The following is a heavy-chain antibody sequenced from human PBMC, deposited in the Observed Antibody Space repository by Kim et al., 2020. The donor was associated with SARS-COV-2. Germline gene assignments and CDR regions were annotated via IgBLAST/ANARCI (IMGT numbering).Heavy chain of an antibody. V-gene: IGHV4-34*01. J-gene: IGHJ5*02. CDR3: ARVYYSSGGFDP. CDR2: INHSGST. CDR1: GGSFSGYY. D-gene: IGHD3-10*01. Sequence: SETLSLTCAVYGGSFSGYYWSWIRQPPGKGLEWIGEINHSGSTNYNPSLKSRVTISVDTSKNQFSLKLSSVTAADTAVYYCARVYYSSGGFDPWGQGTLV.